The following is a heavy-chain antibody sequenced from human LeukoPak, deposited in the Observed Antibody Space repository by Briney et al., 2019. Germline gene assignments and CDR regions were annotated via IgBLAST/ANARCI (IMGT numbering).Heavy chain of an antibody. V-gene: IGHV4-4*07. CDR3: ARDRAGDDSVVRLDY. CDR1: GASIQNYY. CDR2: IYSFGMT. J-gene: IGHJ4*02. Sequence: PSETLSLTCSVTGASIQNYYWSWIRQPAGRGLEWIGRIYSFGMTDYNPSLTSRVTMSVDTSKNHFSLTLRSVTAADTAMYYCARDRAGDDSVVRLDYWGQGLQVTVSS. D-gene: IGHD2-15*01.